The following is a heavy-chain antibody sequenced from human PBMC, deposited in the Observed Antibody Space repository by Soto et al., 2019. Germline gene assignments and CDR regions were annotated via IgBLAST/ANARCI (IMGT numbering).Heavy chain of an antibody. CDR1: GGSISSYY. D-gene: IGHD2-21*02. Sequence: SETLSLTCTVSGGSISSYYWSWIRQPPGKGLEWIGYIYYSGSTNYNPSLKSRVTISVDTSKNQFSLKLSSVTAADTAVYYCARGGTAKLAYCGGDCYSNPRYYYYYYGMDVWGQGTTVTVS. CDR2: IYYSGST. J-gene: IGHJ6*02. CDR3: ARGGTAKLAYCGGDCYSNPRYYYYYYGMDV. V-gene: IGHV4-59*01.